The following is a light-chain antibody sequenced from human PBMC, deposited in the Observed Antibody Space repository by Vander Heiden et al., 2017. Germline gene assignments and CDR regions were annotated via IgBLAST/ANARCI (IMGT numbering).Light chain of an antibody. CDR2: NAN. CDR3: QRRSNWAQEVT. CDR1: QSVSNY. V-gene: IGKV3-11*01. Sequence: EIVLPQSLATLSLSPGEGATLSCRASQSVSNYLAWYQHKPSQAPRLLIYNANNRAAGIPARFRGSGSGTDFTLTISSRGPEDFAVYYCQRRSNWAQEVTFGGGTKVEIK. J-gene: IGKJ4*01.